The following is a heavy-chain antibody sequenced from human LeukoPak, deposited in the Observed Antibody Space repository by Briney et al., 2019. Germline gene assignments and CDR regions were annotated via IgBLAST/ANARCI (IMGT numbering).Heavy chain of an antibody. CDR2: MNPNSGNT. J-gene: IGHJ6*02. V-gene: IGHV1-8*01. CDR1: GYTFTSYD. Sequence: ASVKVSCKASGYTFTSYDINWVRQATGQGLEWMGWMNPNSGNTGYAQKFQGRVTMTRNTSISTAYMELSSLRSDDTAVYYCARDRPGTIFGVVIQPQYYYYYGMDVWGQGTTVTVSS. CDR3: ARDRPGTIFGVVIQPQYYYYYGMDV. D-gene: IGHD3-3*01.